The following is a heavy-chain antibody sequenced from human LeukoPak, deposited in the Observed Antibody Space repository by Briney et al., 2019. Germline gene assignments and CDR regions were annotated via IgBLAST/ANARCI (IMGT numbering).Heavy chain of an antibody. Sequence: GGSLRLSCVVSGFIFNNYDMSWVRQAPGEGLGWVSAISGSGGSTYYADSVKGRFTISRDNSKNTLYLQMNSLRVEDTAIYYCAKVTVTMAATGDYWGQGTLVTVSS. CDR2: ISGSGGST. CDR1: GFIFNNYD. J-gene: IGHJ4*02. V-gene: IGHV3-23*01. CDR3: AKVTVTMAATGDY. D-gene: IGHD2-15*01.